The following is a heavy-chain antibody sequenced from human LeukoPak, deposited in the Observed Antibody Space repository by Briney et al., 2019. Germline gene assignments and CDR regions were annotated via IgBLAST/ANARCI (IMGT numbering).Heavy chain of an antibody. CDR1: GGSISSSTYY. D-gene: IGHD1-26*01. CDR2: IHYSGNT. J-gene: IGHJ4*02. V-gene: IGHV4-39*07. Sequence: SETLSLTCTVSGGSISSSTYYWGWIRQPPGKGLEWIGSIHYSGNTYYYPSLKSRVTISVDKSKNQFSLKLSSVTAADTAVYYCARDRARGRFDYWGQGTLVTVSS. CDR3: ARDRARGRFDY.